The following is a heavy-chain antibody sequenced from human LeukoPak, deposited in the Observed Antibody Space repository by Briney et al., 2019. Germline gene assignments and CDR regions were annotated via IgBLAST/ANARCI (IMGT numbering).Heavy chain of an antibody. CDR3: AREGQGVKKFDY. J-gene: IGHJ4*02. CDR1: GFTVSSNY. V-gene: IGHV3-66*02. D-gene: IGHD3-16*02. Sequence: PVGSLRLSCATSGFTVSSNYMSWVRQAPGKGLEWVSVIYSGGSTYYADSVKGRFTISRDNSKNTLYLQMNSLRAEDTAVYYCAREGQGVKKFDYWGQGTLVTVSS. CDR2: IYSGGST.